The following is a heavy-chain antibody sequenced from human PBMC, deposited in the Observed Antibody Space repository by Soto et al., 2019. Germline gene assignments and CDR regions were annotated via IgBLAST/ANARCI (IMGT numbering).Heavy chain of an antibody. J-gene: IGHJ4*02. CDR1: GYTFTSYA. Sequence: QVQLVQSGAEVKKPGASVKVSCKASGYTFTSYAMHWVRQAPGQRLEWMGWMNAGNGNRKYSQKSQGRVTITRDTSASTAYMELSSLRFEATAVYYCARGPGGPDGPGDYWGQGTLVTVSS. D-gene: IGHD2-15*01. CDR2: MNAGNGNR. CDR3: ARGPGGPDGPGDY. V-gene: IGHV1-3*01.